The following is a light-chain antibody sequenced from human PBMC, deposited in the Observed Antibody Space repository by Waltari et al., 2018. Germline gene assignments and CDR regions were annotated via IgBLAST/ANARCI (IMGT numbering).Light chain of an antibody. Sequence: EIVLTQSPATLSLSPGARATLSCRASQSVSSYLAWYQQKPGQPPRLLIYHASTRATGIPARFSGRGSGTDFTLIITNVEPEDFAVYYCQQRSDWPPLTFGQGTRLEIK. CDR2: HAS. CDR3: QQRSDWPPLT. J-gene: IGKJ5*01. V-gene: IGKV3-11*01. CDR1: QSVSSY.